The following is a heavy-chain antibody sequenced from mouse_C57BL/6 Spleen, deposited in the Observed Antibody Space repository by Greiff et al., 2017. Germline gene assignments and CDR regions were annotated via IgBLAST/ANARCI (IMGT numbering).Heavy chain of an antibody. V-gene: IGHV1-47*01. CDR1: GYTFTTYP. J-gene: IGHJ1*03. CDR2: FHPYNDDT. CDR3: ARSSNYGLRYFDV. D-gene: IGHD2-5*01. Sequence: QVQLKQSGAELVKPGASVKMSCKASGYTFTTYPIEWMKQSHGKSLEWIGNFHPYNDDTKYNEKFKGKATLTVEKSSSTVYLELSRLTSDDSSVYYCARSSNYGLRYFDVWGTGTTVTVSS.